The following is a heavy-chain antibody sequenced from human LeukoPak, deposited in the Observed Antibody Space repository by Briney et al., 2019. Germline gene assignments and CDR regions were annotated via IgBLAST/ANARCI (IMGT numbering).Heavy chain of an antibody. CDR2: IYPGDSDT. V-gene: IGHV5-51*01. J-gene: IGHJ4*02. Sequence: GESLKISCQGSGYSFTSYWIGWVRQMPGKGLEWMGIIYPGDSDTRYSPSFQGQVTISADKSISTAYLQWSSLKASDTAMYYCARLSDSGSYYLSSFDYWGQGTLVTVSS. D-gene: IGHD1-26*01. CDR3: ARLSDSGSYYLSSFDY. CDR1: GYSFTSYW.